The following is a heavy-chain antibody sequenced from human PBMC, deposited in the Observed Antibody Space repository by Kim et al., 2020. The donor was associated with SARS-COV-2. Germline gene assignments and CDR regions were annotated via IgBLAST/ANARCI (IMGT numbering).Heavy chain of an antibody. D-gene: IGHD6-6*01. Sequence: YADSGKGRFTLSRDNSKNTLYLQMNSLRAEDTAVYYCAKAPRSSSDYFDYWGQGTLVTVSS. CDR3: AKAPRSSSDYFDY. V-gene: IGHV3-23*01. J-gene: IGHJ4*02.